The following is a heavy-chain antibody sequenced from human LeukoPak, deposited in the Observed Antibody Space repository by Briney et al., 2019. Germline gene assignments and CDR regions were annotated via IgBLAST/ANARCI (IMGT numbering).Heavy chain of an antibody. V-gene: IGHV1-46*01. J-gene: IGHJ5*02. CDR3: ARDSLSNWFDP. CDR2: INPSGGST. CDR1: GYTFTSYY. Sequence: GASVKVSCKASGYTFTSYYMHWVRQAPGQGLEWMGIINPSGGSTSYAQKFQGRVTITADESTSTAYMELSSLRSEDTAVYYCARDSLSNWFDPWGQGTLVTVSS. D-gene: IGHD5/OR15-5a*01.